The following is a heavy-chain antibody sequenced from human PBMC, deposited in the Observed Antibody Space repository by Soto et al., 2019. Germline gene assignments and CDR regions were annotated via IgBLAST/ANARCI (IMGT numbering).Heavy chain of an antibody. CDR2: ISGSGDST. Sequence: EVQLLESGGGLVQPGGSLRLSCAASGFTFSSYAMSWVRQAPGKGLEWVSVISGSGDSTYYADSVRGRFTISRDNSKNTMYLQMHRLRAEDTAVYYCAKYRDGVAAGPTKFDGMAVWGQGTTVTVSS. J-gene: IGHJ6*02. D-gene: IGHD6-13*01. CDR3: AKYRDGVAAGPTKFDGMAV. V-gene: IGHV3-23*01. CDR1: GFTFSSYA.